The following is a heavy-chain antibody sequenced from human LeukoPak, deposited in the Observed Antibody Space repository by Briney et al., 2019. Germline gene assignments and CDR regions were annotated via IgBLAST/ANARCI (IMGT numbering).Heavy chain of an antibody. CDR1: GGTFSSYA. J-gene: IGHJ4*02. CDR3: CSVIIDGYYDC. Sequence: SVKVSCKASGGTFSSYAISWVRQAPGQGLEWMGRIIPIFGTANYAQKFQGRVTITTDESTSTAYMELSSLRSEDTAVYYCCSVIIDGYYDCWGQGTLVTASS. CDR2: IIPIFGTA. D-gene: IGHD3-3*01. V-gene: IGHV1-69*05.